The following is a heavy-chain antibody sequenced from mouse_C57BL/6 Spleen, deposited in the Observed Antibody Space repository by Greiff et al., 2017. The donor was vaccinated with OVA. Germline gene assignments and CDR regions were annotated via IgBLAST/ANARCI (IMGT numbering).Heavy chain of an antibody. CDR1: GYTFTSYT. Sequence: QVQLKQSGAELARPGASVKMSCKASGYTFTSYTMHWVKQRPGQGLEWIGYINPSSGYTKYNQKFKDKATLTADKSSSTAYMQLSSLTSEDSAVYYCARSGTAQATYYFDYWGQGTTLTVSS. V-gene: IGHV1-4*01. D-gene: IGHD3-2*02. J-gene: IGHJ2*01. CDR2: INPSSGYT. CDR3: ARSGTAQATYYFDY.